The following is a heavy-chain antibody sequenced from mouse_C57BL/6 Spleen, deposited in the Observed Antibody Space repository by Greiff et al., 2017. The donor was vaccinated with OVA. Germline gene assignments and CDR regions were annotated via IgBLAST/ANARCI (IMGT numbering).Heavy chain of an antibody. Sequence: VQLQQPGAELVKPGASVKLSCKASGYTFTSYWMPWVKQRPGRGLGWIGRIDPNSGGTKYNEKFKSKATLTVDKPSSTAYMQLSSLTSEDSAVYYCARREDYGLYAMDYWGQGTSVTVSS. CDR2: IDPNSGGT. CDR3: ARREDYGLYAMDY. J-gene: IGHJ4*01. CDR1: GYTFTSYW. D-gene: IGHD1-1*02. V-gene: IGHV1-72*01.